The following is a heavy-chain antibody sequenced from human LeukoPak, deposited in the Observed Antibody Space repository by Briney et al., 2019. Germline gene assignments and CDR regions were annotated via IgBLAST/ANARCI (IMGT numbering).Heavy chain of an antibody. CDR1: GGSISSSSYY. J-gene: IGHJ4*02. D-gene: IGHD4-17*01. Sequence: PSGTLSLTCTVSGGSISSSSYYWSWIRQPPGKGLEWIGRIYTSGTTHYNPSLKSRVTMSVDTSKNQFSLKLSSVTAADTAVYXXARLSTVTTSFDYWGQGTLVTVSS. V-gene: IGHV4-39*07. CDR2: IYTSGTT. CDR3: ARLSTVTTSFDY.